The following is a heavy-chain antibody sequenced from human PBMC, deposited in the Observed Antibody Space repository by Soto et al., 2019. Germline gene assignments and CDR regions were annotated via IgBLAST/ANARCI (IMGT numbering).Heavy chain of an antibody. Sequence: QSGGSLRLSCGASGFTFSSYAIHWGRQAPGKGLEWVAVISYDGSNKYYADSVKGRLTISRDNSKNTLYLQMNSLRAEDTAVYYCARDLLTGTYAFDIWGQGTMVTVSS. CDR1: GFTFSSYA. CDR3: ARDLLTGTYAFDI. D-gene: IGHD1-20*01. CDR2: ISYDGSNK. J-gene: IGHJ3*02. V-gene: IGHV3-30-3*01.